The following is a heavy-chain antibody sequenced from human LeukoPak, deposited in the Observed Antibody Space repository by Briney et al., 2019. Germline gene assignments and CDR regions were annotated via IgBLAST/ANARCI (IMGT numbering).Heavy chain of an antibody. CDR1: AYSISNGFL. J-gene: IGHJ5*02. D-gene: IGHD1-26*01. CDR3: TRLSHVAGAAKVSWFDP. Sequence: SETLSLTCTVSAYSISNGFLWGWIRQPPGKGLEWIGSIYHSGTTYYNPSLKSRVTMLVDTSKNQFSLKLSSVIAADTAVYYCTRLSHVAGAAKVSWFDPWGQGTLVTVSS. CDR2: IYHSGTT. V-gene: IGHV4-38-2*02.